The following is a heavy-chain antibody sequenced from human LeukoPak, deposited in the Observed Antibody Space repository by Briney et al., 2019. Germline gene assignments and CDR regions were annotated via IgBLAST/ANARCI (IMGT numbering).Heavy chain of an antibody. CDR3: ASGPWVTPFDY. CDR2: IFYSGNT. V-gene: IGHV4-39*07. CDR1: GGSINSSRYY. J-gene: IGHJ4*02. Sequence: PSETLSLTCTVSGGSINSSRYYWGWIRQPPGSGLEWIGSIFYSGNTYYNPSLKSRVTISVDTSKNQFSLNLNSVTAADTAVYFCASGPWVTPFDYWGQGTLVPVSS. D-gene: IGHD2-21*02.